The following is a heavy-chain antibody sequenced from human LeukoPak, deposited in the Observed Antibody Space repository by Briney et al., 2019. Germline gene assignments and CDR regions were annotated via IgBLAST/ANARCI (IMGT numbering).Heavy chain of an antibody. D-gene: IGHD3-22*01. Sequence: ASVKVSCKASGGTFSSYAISWVRQAPGQGLEWMGWINPNSGGTNYAQKFQGRVTMTRDTSISTAYMELSRLRSDDTAVYYCARQTAMVTNYYDSSGLDYWGQGTLVTVSS. CDR1: GGTFSSYA. CDR3: ARQTAMVTNYYDSSGLDY. J-gene: IGHJ4*02. CDR2: INPNSGGT. V-gene: IGHV1-2*02.